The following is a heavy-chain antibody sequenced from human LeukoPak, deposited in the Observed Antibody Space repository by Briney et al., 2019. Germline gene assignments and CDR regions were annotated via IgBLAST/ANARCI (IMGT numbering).Heavy chain of an antibody. Sequence: ASVKVSCKASGGTFSSYAISWVRQAPGQGLEWMGRIIPIFGIANYAQKFQGRVTITADKSTSTAYMELSSLRSEDTAVYYCARCQRGYSGYELDYWGQGTLVTVSS. J-gene: IGHJ4*02. CDR3: ARCQRGYSGYELDY. CDR1: GGTFSSYA. D-gene: IGHD5-12*01. CDR2: IIPIFGIA. V-gene: IGHV1-69*04.